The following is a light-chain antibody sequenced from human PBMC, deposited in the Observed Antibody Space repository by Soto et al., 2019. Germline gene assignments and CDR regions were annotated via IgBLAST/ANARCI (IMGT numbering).Light chain of an antibody. V-gene: IGKV1-5*01. CDR1: QTISTW. J-gene: IGKJ2*01. CDR3: QQYNDSFPYT. CDR2: DAS. Sequence: DIQVTQSPPTLSASVGDRVTITCRASQTISTWMAWYQQKPGKAPKLLVYDASTLQSGVASRFSGSGSGTEFTLTVSSLQPDDFATYYCQQYNDSFPYTFGQGTKV.